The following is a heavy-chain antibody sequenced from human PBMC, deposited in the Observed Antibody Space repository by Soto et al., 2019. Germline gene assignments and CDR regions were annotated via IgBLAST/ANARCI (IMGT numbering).Heavy chain of an antibody. CDR1: GYSFTNND. Sequence: ASVKVSCKASGYSFTNNDVSWVRQATGQGLEWMGRINPKSGDTNYAQKFQGRVTMTRDTSIDTAYLELTGLTSDDTATYYCARKHSLDYIRWGLDPWGQGTLVTVSS. CDR2: INPKSGDT. CDR3: ARKHSLDYIRWGLDP. V-gene: IGHV1-2*02. J-gene: IGHJ5*02. D-gene: IGHD4-4*01.